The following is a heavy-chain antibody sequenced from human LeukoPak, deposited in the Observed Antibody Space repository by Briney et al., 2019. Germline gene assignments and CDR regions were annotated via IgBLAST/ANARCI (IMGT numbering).Heavy chain of an antibody. J-gene: IGHJ4*02. D-gene: IGHD6-25*01. V-gene: IGHV3-21*01. CDR1: GITFSTYS. CDR3: TAAWSNFDF. CDR2: ISGGSSYI. Sequence: GGSLRLSCAVSGITFSTYSMNWVRQAPGKGLEWVSSISGGSSYIYYADSVRGRFTISRDNAKTSLYLQMNSLRPEDTAIYYCTAAWSNFDFWGQGILVAVSS.